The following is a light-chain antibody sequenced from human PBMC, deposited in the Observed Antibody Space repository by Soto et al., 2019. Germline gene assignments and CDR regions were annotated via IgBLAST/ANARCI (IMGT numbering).Light chain of an antibody. CDR3: QQYSRSPLLYP. J-gene: IGKJ2*01. Sequence: EVVLTQSPGTLSLSPGERATLSCRASQIVASNYLAWYQQKPGQAPRLLIYGASTRAAGVPDRVSGSGSGTDFTLTITRLEPADFAVYYCQQYSRSPLLYPFSQRTKLVVK. CDR1: QIVASNY. V-gene: IGKV3-20*01. CDR2: GAS.